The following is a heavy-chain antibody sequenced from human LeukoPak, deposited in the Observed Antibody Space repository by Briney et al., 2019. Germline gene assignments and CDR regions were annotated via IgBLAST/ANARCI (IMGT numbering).Heavy chain of an antibody. V-gene: IGHV3-21*01. CDR3: ARDHGRIWGRYSSGYYSYDY. Sequence: GGSLRLSCAASGFTFSSYSMNWVRQAPGKGLEWVSSISSSSSYIYCADSVKGRFTSSRDNAKNSLYLQMNSLRAEDTAVYYCARDHGRIWGRYSSGYYSYDYWGQGALVTVSS. CDR2: ISSSSSYI. CDR1: GFTFSSYS. J-gene: IGHJ4*02. D-gene: IGHD3-22*01.